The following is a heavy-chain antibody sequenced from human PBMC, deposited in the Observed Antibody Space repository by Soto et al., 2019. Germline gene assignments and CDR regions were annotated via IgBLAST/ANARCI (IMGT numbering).Heavy chain of an antibody. J-gene: IGHJ3*02. CDR1: AGSFSHYY. Sequence: XETLSLTCAVYAGSFSHYYWNWIRQSPGKGLEWIGKIKHSGSSNYNPSLRSRVSISVDMSKNQFSLRLTSATAADTAVYYCARGGSSDWQVALDIWGQGAMVTVSS. V-gene: IGHV4-34*01. CDR3: ARGGSSDWQVALDI. CDR2: IKHSGSS. D-gene: IGHD6-19*01.